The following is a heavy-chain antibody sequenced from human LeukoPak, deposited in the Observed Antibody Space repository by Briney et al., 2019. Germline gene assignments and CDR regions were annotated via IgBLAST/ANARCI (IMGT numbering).Heavy chain of an antibody. Sequence: PGGSLRLSCVASGLTFNSHSMSWVRQAPGMGLEWVSVVSTNGDVTFYVDSVKGRFTISRDNSKNTQFLQMNSLRAEDTAVYYCAKLSLSGRSQSADYWGQGTLVTVSS. CDR1: GLTFNSHS. D-gene: IGHD3-10*01. V-gene: IGHV3-23*01. J-gene: IGHJ4*02. CDR2: VSTNGDVT. CDR3: AKLSLSGRSQSADY.